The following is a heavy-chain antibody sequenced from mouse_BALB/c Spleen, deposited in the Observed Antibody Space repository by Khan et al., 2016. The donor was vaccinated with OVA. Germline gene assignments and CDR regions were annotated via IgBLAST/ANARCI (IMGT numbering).Heavy chain of an antibody. V-gene: IGHV3-2*02. Sequence: EVQLVESGPGLVKPSQSLSLTCTVTGYSITSDYAWNWFRQFPGNKLEWMGYINYSGGTSYLPSLKSRISITRDTSKNQFFLQLNSVTTEDSATYYCARWFTYWGQGTLVTVS. CDR1: GYSITSDYA. CDR3: ARWFTY. J-gene: IGHJ3*01. CDR2: INYSGGT.